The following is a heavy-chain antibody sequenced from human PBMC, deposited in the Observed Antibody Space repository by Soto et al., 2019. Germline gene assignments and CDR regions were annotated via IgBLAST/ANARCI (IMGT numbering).Heavy chain of an antibody. Sequence: QVQLQESGPGLVKPSETLSLTCTVSGDSMNPYYWSWIRQPPGKGLEWIGHIYFSGSTKFNPSLRRRVTISLETSKRPFFLKLSSVTAADTAVYYCARAWAVPGSHWGDWGRGSLVTVSS. D-gene: IGHD6-19*01. V-gene: IGHV4-59*01. CDR2: IYFSGST. J-gene: IGHJ4*02. CDR1: GDSMNPYY. CDR3: ARAWAVPGSHWGD.